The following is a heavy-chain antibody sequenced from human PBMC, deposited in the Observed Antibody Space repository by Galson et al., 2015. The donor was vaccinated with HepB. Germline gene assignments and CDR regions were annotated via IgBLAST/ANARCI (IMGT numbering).Heavy chain of an antibody. Sequence: SLRLSCAASGFRFSNYDMTWIRQAPGKGLEWVAYISSSRTYTKYADSVRGRFTISRDNAKNSLYLQMNSLRAEDTAVYYCARAFNPAIAVAGGDYWGQGTLITVSS. CDR2: ISSSRTYT. CDR3: ARAFNPAIAVAGGDY. CDR1: GFRFSNYD. D-gene: IGHD6-19*01. V-gene: IGHV3-11*06. J-gene: IGHJ4*02.